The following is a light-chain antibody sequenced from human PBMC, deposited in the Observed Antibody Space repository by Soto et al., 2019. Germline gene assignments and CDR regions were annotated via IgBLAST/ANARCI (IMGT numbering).Light chain of an antibody. CDR2: GAS. CDR1: QNVISND. J-gene: IGKJ2*01. CDR3: QQYDRSPYT. Sequence: EIVLTQSPDTLSLSPGERATLSCRASQNVISNDLAWYQHKPGQAPRLLIYGASSRPGGIPDKFSGSGSGTDFTFTINRLEPEDFAVYYCQQYDRSPYTFGQGTKLEI. V-gene: IGKV3-20*01.